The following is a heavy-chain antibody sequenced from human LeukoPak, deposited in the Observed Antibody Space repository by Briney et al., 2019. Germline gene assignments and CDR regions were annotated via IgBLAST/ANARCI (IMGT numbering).Heavy chain of an antibody. J-gene: IGHJ6*02. V-gene: IGHV3-48*01. Sequence: GGSLRLSCAASGFTFSSYSMNWVRQAPGKGLEWVSYISSSSSTIYYADSVKGRFTISRDNAKNSLYLQMNSLRAEDTAVYYCARSGLGYCSSTSCYTDYYYGMDVWGQGTTVTVSS. CDR1: GFTFSSYS. D-gene: IGHD2-2*02. CDR3: ARSGLGYCSSTSCYTDYYYGMDV. CDR2: ISSSSSTI.